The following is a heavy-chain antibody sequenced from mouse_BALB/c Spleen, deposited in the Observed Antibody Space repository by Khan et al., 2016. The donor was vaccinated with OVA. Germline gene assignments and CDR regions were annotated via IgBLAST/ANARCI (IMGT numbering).Heavy chain of an antibody. CDR1: GYTFTEYT. CDR3: ARRDYYAYYWYFDV. CDR2: FNPNNGGA. Sequence: EVQLQQSGPELVKPGASVKISCKTSGYTFTEYTIHWVKQSHGKSLEWIGRFNPNNGGAHYNQKFKGKATLTVDQSSSTAYMELRSLTSEDSAVYYCARRDYYAYYWYFDVWGAGTTVTVSS. J-gene: IGHJ1*01. D-gene: IGHD1-2*01. V-gene: IGHV1-18*01.